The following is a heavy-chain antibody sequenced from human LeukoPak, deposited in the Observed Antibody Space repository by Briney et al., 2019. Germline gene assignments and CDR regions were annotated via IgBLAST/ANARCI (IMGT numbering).Heavy chain of an antibody. V-gene: IGHV5-51*01. CDR1: GYSFTNYW. J-gene: IGHJ4*02. CDR2: IYPGDSDT. D-gene: IGHD5-12*01. Sequence: GESLKISCKGSGYSFTNYWIGWVRQMPGKGLEWMGIIYPGDSDTRYRPFFQGQVTISADKSITTAYLQWSSLKASDTAMYYCARTGYSKSWSLDYWGQGTLVTVSS. CDR3: ARTGYSKSWSLDY.